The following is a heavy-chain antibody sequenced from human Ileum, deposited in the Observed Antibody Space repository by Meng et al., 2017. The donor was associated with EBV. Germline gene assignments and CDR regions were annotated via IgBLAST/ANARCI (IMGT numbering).Heavy chain of an antibody. V-gene: IGHV4-4*02. J-gene: IGHJ4*02. D-gene: IGHD6-19*01. CDR3: ARVGQWLPIDY. CDR2: IYHSEST. CDR1: GGASSSSNW. Sequence: GPGPGSGPALGTPSGTWSLPCAVSGGASSSSNWWSWVRQPPGKGLEWIGEIYHSESTNYNPSLKSRVTISVDKSKNQFSLNLGSVTAADTAVYYCARVGQWLPIDYWGQGTLVTVSS.